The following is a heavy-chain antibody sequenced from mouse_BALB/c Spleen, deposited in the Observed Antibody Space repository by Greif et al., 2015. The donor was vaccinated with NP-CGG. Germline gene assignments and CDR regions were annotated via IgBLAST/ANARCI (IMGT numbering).Heavy chain of an antibody. CDR3: ARWGAYYRFYFDY. V-gene: IGHV1S135*01. CDR1: GYSSTNYY. D-gene: IGHD2-14*01. CDR2: IDPFDGGS. Sequence: EVQLQQSGPELMKPGASVKISCKASGYSSTNYYMHWVKQSHGKSLEWIGYIDPFDGGSSYNQKFKGKATLTVDKSSSPAYMHLSSLTSEDSAVYYCARWGAYYRFYFDYWGQGTTLTVSS. J-gene: IGHJ2*01.